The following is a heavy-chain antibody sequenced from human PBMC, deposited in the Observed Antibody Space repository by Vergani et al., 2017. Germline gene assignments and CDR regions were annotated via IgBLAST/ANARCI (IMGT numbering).Heavy chain of an antibody. CDR1: GGSISSGGYS. Sequence: QLQLQESGSGLVKPSQTLSLTCAVSGGSISSGGYSWSWIRQPPGKGLEWIGYIYHSGSTYYNPSLKSRVTISVDRSKNQFSLKLSSVTAADTAVYYCARTIAAALGESNWFDPWGQGTLVTVSS. J-gene: IGHJ5*02. V-gene: IGHV4-30-2*01. CDR2: IYHSGST. D-gene: IGHD6-13*01. CDR3: ARTIAAALGESNWFDP.